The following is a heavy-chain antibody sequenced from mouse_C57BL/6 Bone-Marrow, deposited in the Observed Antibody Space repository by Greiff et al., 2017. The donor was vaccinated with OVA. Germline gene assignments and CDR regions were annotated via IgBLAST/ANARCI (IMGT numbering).Heavy chain of an antibody. CDR3: ARDHYDYDEVWYFDV. CDR1: GFTFSDAW. J-gene: IGHJ1*03. D-gene: IGHD2-4*01. Sequence: EVQVVESGGGLVQPGGSMELSCAASGFTFSDAWMDWVRQSPETGLEWVADIRNKANNHATYYAESVKGRFTISRDDSKMSVYLQMNSLRAEDIGIDYCARDHYDYDEVWYFDVWGTGTTVTVSS. V-gene: IGHV6-6*01. CDR2: IRNKANNHAT.